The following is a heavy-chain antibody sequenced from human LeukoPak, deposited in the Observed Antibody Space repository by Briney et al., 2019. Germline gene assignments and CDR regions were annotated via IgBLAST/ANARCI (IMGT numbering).Heavy chain of an antibody. CDR1: GGSISSYY. J-gene: IGHJ6*04. Sequence: SETLSLTCTVSGGSISSYYWSWIRQPPGKGLEWIGYIYYSGSTNYNPSLKSRVTISVDTSKNQFSLKLSSVTAADTAVYYCARMGLWFGESSTYYYYGMDVWGKGTTVTVSS. V-gene: IGHV4-59*01. CDR3: ARMGLWFGESSTYYYYGMDV. D-gene: IGHD3-10*01. CDR2: IYYSGST.